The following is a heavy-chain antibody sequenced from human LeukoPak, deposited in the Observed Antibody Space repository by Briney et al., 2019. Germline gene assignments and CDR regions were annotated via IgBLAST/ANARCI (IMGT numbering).Heavy chain of an antibody. CDR3: ARDFYCSRTSCYAPSFDY. Sequence: GGSLRLSCGATGFTSSGYAMGWVRQAPGKGLEWVSTISGSGVDTYYADSVKGRFTISRDNSKNTLYLQMKSLRAEDTAVYYCARDFYCSRTSCYAPSFDYWGQGTLVTVSS. J-gene: IGHJ4*02. CDR1: GFTSSGYA. D-gene: IGHD2-2*01. V-gene: IGHV3-23*01. CDR2: ISGSGVDT.